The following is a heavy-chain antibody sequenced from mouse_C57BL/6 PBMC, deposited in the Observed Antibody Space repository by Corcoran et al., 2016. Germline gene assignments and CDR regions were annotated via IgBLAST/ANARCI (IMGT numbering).Heavy chain of an antibody. CDR2: INPNNGGT. D-gene: IGHD1-1*01. CDR1: GYTFTDYN. Sequence: EVQLQQSGPELVKPGASVKIPCKASGYTFTDYNMDWVKQSHGKSLKWIGDINPNNGGTIYNQKFKGKATLTVDKSSSTAYMELRSLTSEDTAGYYCARGGHYYGSSYVFAYWGQGTLVTVSA. V-gene: IGHV1-18*01. CDR3: ARGGHYYGSSYVFAY. J-gene: IGHJ3*01.